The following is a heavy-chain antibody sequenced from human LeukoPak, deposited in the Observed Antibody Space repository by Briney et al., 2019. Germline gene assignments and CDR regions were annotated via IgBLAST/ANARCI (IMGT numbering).Heavy chain of an antibody. CDR2: IYSGGST. J-gene: IGHJ6*03. D-gene: IGHD3-9*01. CDR1: GFTVSSNY. V-gene: IGHV3-53*01. CDR3: ARGGSTLHSAGGHDIEFYYYYYMDV. Sequence: GGSLRLSCAASGFTVSSNYMSWVRQAPGKGLEWVSVIYSGGSTYYADSVKGRFTISRDNSKNTLYLQMNSLRAEDTAVYYCARGGSTLHSAGGHDIEFYYYYYMDVWGKGTTVTISS.